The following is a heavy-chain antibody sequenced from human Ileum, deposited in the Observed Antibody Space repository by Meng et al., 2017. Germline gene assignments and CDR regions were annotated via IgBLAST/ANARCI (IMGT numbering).Heavy chain of an antibody. CDR3: ARSGYGGGLY. CDR2: VSSSGSP. D-gene: IGHD2-21*01. V-gene: IGHV4-59*01. J-gene: IGHJ4*02. CDR1: GGSINSYY. Sequence: QVQLQESGPGLVAPSETLSLTCTVSGGSINSYYWNWIRQSPGKGLEWIGFVSSSGSPSYDPSLRSRVTISVDTSKSQFSLRLNSVTAADTAVYYCARSGYGGGLYWGQGTLVTVSS.